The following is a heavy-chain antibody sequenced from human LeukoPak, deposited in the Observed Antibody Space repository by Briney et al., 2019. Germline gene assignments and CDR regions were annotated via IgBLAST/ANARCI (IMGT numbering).Heavy chain of an antibody. CDR3: AKGGNPSGPTYYCDY. V-gene: IGHV1-2*02. J-gene: IGHJ4*02. Sequence: ASVKVSCKASGYTFTRYYMHWVRQAPGQGLEWMGWINPNSGGTNYAQKFQGRVTMTRDTSISTAYMELSRLRSDDTAVYYFAKGGNPSGPTYYCDYWGQGTLVTVSS. CDR2: INPNSGGT. D-gene: IGHD3-10*01. CDR1: GYTFTRYY.